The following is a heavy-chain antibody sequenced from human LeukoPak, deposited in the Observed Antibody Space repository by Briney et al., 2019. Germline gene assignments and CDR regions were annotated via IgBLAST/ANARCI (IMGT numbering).Heavy chain of an antibody. CDR1: GYTFTSYG. Sequence: GASVKVSCKASGYTFTSYGISWVRQAPGQGLEWMGWISAYNGNTNYAQKLQGRVTMTTDTSTSTAYMELRSLRSDDTAVYYCARLGLRFLAQDDAFDIWGQGTMVTVSS. CDR2: ISAYNGNT. V-gene: IGHV1-18*01. CDR3: ARLGLRFLAQDDAFDI. D-gene: IGHD3-3*01. J-gene: IGHJ3*02.